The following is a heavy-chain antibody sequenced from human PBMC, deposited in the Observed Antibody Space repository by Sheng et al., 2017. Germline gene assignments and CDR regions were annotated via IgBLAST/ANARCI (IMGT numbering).Heavy chain of an antibody. Sequence: QVQLQESGPGLVKPSQTLSLTCAVSRGSISSGVYYWNWIRQHPGKGLEWIGYIYHSGTTYYNPSLKSRVTISVDTSKNQFSLKLSSVTAADTAVYYCARYYGSGGTDYWGQGTLVTVSS. CDR2: IYHSGTT. V-gene: IGHV4-31*11. J-gene: IGHJ4*02. CDR3: ARYYGSGGTDY. CDR1: RGSISSGVYY. D-gene: IGHD3-10*01.